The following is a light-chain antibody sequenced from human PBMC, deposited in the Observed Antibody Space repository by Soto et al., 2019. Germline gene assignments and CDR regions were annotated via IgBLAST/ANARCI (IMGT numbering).Light chain of an antibody. V-gene: IGKV1-27*01. CDR2: AAS. CDR3: QKYNSAPLT. Sequence: DIQMTQSPSSLSASVGDRVTITCRASQGISSYLAWYQQKPGKVPKVLIYAASTLQSGVPSRFSGSGSGTGFTLTISSLQPEDAATYYCQKYNSAPLTFGGGTKVDIK. J-gene: IGKJ4*01. CDR1: QGISSY.